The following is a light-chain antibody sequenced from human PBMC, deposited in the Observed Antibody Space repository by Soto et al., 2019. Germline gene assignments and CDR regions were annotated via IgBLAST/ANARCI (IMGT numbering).Light chain of an antibody. CDR3: QQRSNWPRT. V-gene: IGKV3-11*01. Sequence: ETVLTQSPATLSLSPGERATLSCRASQSVSSYLAWYQQKPGRAPRLLIYDASNRATGIPARFSGSGSGTDFTLTISSLEPEDFAVYYCQQRSNWPRTFGQGTKVEIK. CDR2: DAS. CDR1: QSVSSY. J-gene: IGKJ1*01.